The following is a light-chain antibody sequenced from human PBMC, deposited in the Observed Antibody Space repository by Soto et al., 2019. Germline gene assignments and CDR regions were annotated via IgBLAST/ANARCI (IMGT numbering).Light chain of an antibody. V-gene: IGKV3-20*01. CDR1: QSVSSSY. J-gene: IGKJ1*01. Sequence: EIVLTQSPGTLSLSPGERATLSCRASQSVSSSYLAWYQQKPGQAPRILIYGASSRDTGIPDRFSGSGSGTDFTLTISRLEPEDFETYYCQQYNSYSWTFGQGTKVDIK. CDR2: GAS. CDR3: QQYNSYSWT.